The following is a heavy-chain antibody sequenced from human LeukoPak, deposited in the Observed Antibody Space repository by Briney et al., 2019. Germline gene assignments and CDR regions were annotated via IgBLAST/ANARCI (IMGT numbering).Heavy chain of an antibody. CDR2: ISTSGSTI. V-gene: IGHV3-48*04. D-gene: IGHD6-13*01. CDR1: GFTFSSYT. Sequence: GGSLRLSCAASGFTFSSYTMNWVRQAPGKGLDWVSYISTSGSTIYYADSVKGRFTISRDNAKNSLYLQMNSLRAEDTAVYYCATSRGSWPDYFDYWGQGTLVTVSS. J-gene: IGHJ4*02. CDR3: ATSRGSWPDYFDY.